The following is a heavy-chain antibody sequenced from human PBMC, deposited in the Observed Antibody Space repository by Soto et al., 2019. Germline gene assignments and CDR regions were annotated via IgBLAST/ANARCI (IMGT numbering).Heavy chain of an antibody. D-gene: IGHD2-8*01. V-gene: IGHV3-66*01. Sequence: EVQLVESGGGVVQPGGSLRISCAASGLSVSRNFISWVRQAPGKGLEWVSVFYNANTTHYADSVKGRFTVSRDNSKNTLYLQMSSLRAEDTAVYYCARENGHAFDLWGQGTMVTVSS. CDR1: GLSVSRNF. CDR2: FYNANTT. J-gene: IGHJ3*01. CDR3: ARENGHAFDL.